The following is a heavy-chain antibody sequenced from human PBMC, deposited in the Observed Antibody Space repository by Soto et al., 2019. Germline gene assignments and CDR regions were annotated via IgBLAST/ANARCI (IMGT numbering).Heavy chain of an antibody. CDR3: ARDQNYAIFDY. CDR1: GFTLRSYD. D-gene: IGHD2-8*01. CDR2: ISYDGDNK. J-gene: IGHJ4*02. Sequence: PGGSLRLSCAASGFTLRSYDMYWVRQAPGKGLEWVAVISYDGDNKNYADSVKGRFTISRDNSKNTLYLQMNSLGPEDTAVYYCARDQNYAIFDYWGQGTLVTVSS. V-gene: IGHV3-30*03.